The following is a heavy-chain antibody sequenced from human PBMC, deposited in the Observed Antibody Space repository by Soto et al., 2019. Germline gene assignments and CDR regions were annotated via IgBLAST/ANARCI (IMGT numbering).Heavy chain of an antibody. Sequence: VQLLESGGGLVQPGGSLRLSCAASGFTFSSYAMSWVRQAPGKGLEWVSAISGSGGSTYYADSVKGRFTISRDNSQSTLYLQMNSLRAEDTAVYYCANVRLQTSGGVYFQHWGQGTLVTVSS. CDR2: ISGSGGST. CDR3: ANVRLQTSGGVYFQH. V-gene: IGHV3-23*01. J-gene: IGHJ1*01. CDR1: GFTFSSYA. D-gene: IGHD3-10*01.